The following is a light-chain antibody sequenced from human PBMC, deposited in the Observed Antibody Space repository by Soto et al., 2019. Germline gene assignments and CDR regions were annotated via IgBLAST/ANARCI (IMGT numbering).Light chain of an antibody. CDR2: SAS. CDR1: QSVISDY. V-gene: IGKV3-20*01. Sequence: IVLTQSPGALSLSPGDRATLSCRASQSVISDYLAWYQQKPGQAPRLLIYSASKRATGVPDRFSGSGSGTDFTLTISRLEPEDVAVYYCQQYGKSPLFTFGPGTTVDIK. J-gene: IGKJ3*01. CDR3: QQYGKSPLFT.